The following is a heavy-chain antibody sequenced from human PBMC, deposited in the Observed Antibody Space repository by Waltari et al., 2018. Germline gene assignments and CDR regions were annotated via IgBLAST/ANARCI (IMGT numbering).Heavy chain of an antibody. CDR3: TTGTTVAVYHFDY. Sequence: EVQLVESGGGLVKPGGSLRLSCVVSGFTFRTTWMSWVRQAPGKGLEWVGRIKSTNDGWATDYAAPLKGRFTISRDDSKKTVYLQMSSLKTDDTAVYYCTTGTTVAVYHFDYWGQGTLVAVSS. CDR2: IKSTNDGWAT. D-gene: IGHD1-7*01. CDR1: GFTFRTTW. J-gene: IGHJ4*02. V-gene: IGHV3-15*01.